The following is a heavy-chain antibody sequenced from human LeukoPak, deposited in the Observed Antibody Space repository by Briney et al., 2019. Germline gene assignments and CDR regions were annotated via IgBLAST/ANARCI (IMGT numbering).Heavy chain of an antibody. J-gene: IGHJ3*02. D-gene: IGHD2-8*02. CDR3: ARAPRISRIRVGPLNIFPGDAFDI. CDR2: IIPIFGTA. V-gene: IGHV1-69*13. CDR1: GGTFSSYA. Sequence: GASVKVSCKASGGTFSSYAISWVRQAPGQGLEWMGGIIPIFGTANYAQKFQGRVTITADESTSTAYMELSSLRSEDTAVYYCARAPRISRIRVGPLNIFPGDAFDIWGQGTMVTVSS.